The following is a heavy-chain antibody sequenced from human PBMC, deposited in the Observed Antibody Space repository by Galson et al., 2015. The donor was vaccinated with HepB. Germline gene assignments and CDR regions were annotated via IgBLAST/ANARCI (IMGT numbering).Heavy chain of an antibody. CDR2: ISYDGSNK. D-gene: IGHD4-17*01. CDR3: ARDDYGLDY. V-gene: IGHV3-30*04. Sequence: SLRLSCAASGFTFSSYAMHWVRQAPGKGLEWVAVISYDGSNKYYADSVKVRFTISRDNSKNTLYLQMNSLRAEDTAVYYCARDDYGLDYWGQGTLVTVSS. J-gene: IGHJ4*02. CDR1: GFTFSSYA.